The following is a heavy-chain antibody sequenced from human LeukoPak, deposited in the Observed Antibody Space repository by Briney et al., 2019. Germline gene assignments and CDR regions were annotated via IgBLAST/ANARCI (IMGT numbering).Heavy chain of an antibody. CDR3: ARSAFIVGAPKFDY. J-gene: IGHJ4*02. CDR2: IYYSGST. V-gene: IGHV4-59*01. D-gene: IGHD1-26*01. CDR1: GGSISSYY. Sequence: SETLSLTCTVSGGSISSYYWSWIRQPPGKGLEWIGYIYYSGSTNYNPSLKSRVTISVDTSKNQFSLKLSSVTAADTAVYYCARSAFIVGAPKFDYWGQGTLVTVSS.